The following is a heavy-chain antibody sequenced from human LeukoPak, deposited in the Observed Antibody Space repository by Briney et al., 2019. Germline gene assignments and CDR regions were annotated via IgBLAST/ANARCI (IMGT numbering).Heavy chain of an antibody. D-gene: IGHD6-19*01. CDR3: ALTISVAGSNWFDP. Sequence: SETLSLTCTVSGGSISSGGYYWIWIPQHPGKGLEWIGYIYYSGSTYYNPSLKSRVTISVDTSKKQFSLKLSSVTAADTAVYYCALTISVAGSNWFDPWGQGTLVTVSS. J-gene: IGHJ5*02. CDR2: IYYSGST. CDR1: GGSISSGGYY. V-gene: IGHV4-31*03.